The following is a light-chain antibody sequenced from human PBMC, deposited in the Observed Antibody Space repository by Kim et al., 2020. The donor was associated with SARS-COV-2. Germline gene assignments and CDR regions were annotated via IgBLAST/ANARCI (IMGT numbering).Light chain of an antibody. CDR3: NSRDSSGNHLV. V-gene: IGLV3-19*01. CDR1: SLRNYY. Sequence: SSELTQDPAVSVALGQTVRITCQGDSLRNYYASWYQQKPRQAPVVVIYGRNDRPSGIPDRFSGSHSGNTASLTITGAQAEDEANYYCNSRDSSGNHLVFG. CDR2: GRN. J-gene: IGLJ3*02.